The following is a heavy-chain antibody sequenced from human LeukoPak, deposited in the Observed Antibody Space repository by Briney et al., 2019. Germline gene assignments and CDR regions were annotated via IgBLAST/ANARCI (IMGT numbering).Heavy chain of an antibody. Sequence: GGSLRLSSAASGFTFSSYGMHWVRQAPGKGLEWVAFIRYDGSNKYYADSVKGRFTMSRDNSKNTLYLQMNSLRAEDTAVYYCAKDQVLGIVGATYYWGQGTLVTVSS. V-gene: IGHV3-30*02. D-gene: IGHD1-26*01. J-gene: IGHJ4*02. CDR3: AKDQVLGIVGATYY. CDR2: IRYDGSNK. CDR1: GFTFSSYG.